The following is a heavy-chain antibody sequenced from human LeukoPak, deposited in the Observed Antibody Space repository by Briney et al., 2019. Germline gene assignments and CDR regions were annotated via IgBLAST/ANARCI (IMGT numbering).Heavy chain of an antibody. V-gene: IGHV3-74*01. Sequence: PGGSLRLSCAASGFSFSNYWIHWVRQAPGKRLVWVSRINSDGSCTTYADSVKGRFTISRDNSKNTLYLQMNSLRVEDTAVYYCGRDLIGTAASWDSWGQGTLVTVSS. CDR1: GFSFSNYW. CDR3: GRDLIGTAASWDS. CDR2: INSDGSCT. J-gene: IGHJ4*02. D-gene: IGHD6-25*01.